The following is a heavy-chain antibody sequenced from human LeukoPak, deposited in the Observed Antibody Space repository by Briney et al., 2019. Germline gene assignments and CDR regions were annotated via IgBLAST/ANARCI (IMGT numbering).Heavy chain of an antibody. D-gene: IGHD4-23*01. J-gene: IGHJ5*02. V-gene: IGHV3-23*01. CDR1: GFTFSSYA. CDR3: AEGEPTVVTPGWFDP. Sequence: GGSLRLSCAASGFTFSSYAMSWVRQAPGKGLEWVSAISGSGGSTYYADSVKGRLTISRDNSKNTLYLQMNSLRAEDTAVYYCAEGEPTVVTPGWFDPWGQGTLVTVSS. CDR2: ISGSGGST.